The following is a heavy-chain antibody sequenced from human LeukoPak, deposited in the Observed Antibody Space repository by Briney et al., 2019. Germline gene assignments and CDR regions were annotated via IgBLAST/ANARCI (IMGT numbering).Heavy chain of an antibody. D-gene: IGHD2-15*01. CDR3: VRALGYCSSGTCYYYDD. V-gene: IGHV5-51*01. CDR2: IYPGDSET. J-gene: IGHJ4*01. CDR1: GYRFSSYW. Sequence: KPGESLKISCKGSGYRFSSYWIGWVRQMPGQGLEWMGIIYPGDSETRYSPSFQGQVTISADKSITTAYLQWSSLKASDTAMYYCVRALGYCSSGTCYYYDDWGQGTLVTVSS.